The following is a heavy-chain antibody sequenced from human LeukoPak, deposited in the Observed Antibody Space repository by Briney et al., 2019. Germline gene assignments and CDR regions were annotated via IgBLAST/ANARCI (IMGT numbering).Heavy chain of an antibody. J-gene: IGHJ6*03. Sequence: PSETLSLTCTVSGYSISSGYYWGWIRQPPGKGLVWIGSIFYSGSTYYNQSLKSRVTISVDTSKNQFSLKLSSVTAADTAVYYCARDLLEWGSGSYRNYYYYYYMDVWGKGTTVTVSS. CDR1: GYSISSGYY. D-gene: IGHD3-10*01. CDR3: ARDLLEWGSGSYRNYYYYYYMDV. CDR2: IFYSGST. V-gene: IGHV4-38-2*02.